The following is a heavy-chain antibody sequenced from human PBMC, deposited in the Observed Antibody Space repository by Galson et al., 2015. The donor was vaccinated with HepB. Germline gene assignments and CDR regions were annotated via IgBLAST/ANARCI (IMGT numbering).Heavy chain of an antibody. J-gene: IGHJ4*02. D-gene: IGHD5-18*01. CDR1: GGSISSYY. CDR2: IFYSGST. CDR3: ARGGDTVINHIDY. V-gene: IGHV4-59*01. Sequence: TLSLTCAVSGGSISSYYWSWIRQAPGKELEWIGCIFYSGSTNYNPSLKSRVTISVDTSKNQFSLKLDSVTAADTAVYYCARGGDTVINHIDYWGRGTQVTVSS.